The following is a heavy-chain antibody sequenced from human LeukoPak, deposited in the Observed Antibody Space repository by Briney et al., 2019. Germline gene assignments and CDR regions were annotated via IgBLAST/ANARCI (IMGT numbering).Heavy chain of an antibody. Sequence: SGTLSLTCAVSGGSISSSNWWSWVRQPPGKGLEWIGEIYHSGSTNYNPSLKSRVTISVDKSKNQFSLKLSSVTAADTAVYYCARDLRGENPPSGHNDAFDIWGQGTMVTVSS. CDR1: GGSISSSNW. V-gene: IGHV4-4*02. J-gene: IGHJ3*02. D-gene: IGHD6-19*01. CDR3: ARDLRGENPPSGHNDAFDI. CDR2: IYHSGST.